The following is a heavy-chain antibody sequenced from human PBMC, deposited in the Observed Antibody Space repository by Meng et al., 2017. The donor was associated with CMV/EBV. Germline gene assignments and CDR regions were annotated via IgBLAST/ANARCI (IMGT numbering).Heavy chain of an antibody. CDR2: IYYSGST. J-gene: IGHJ5*02. Sequence: SSGSYSWSWIRPPPGKGLEWIGYIYYSGSTNYNPSLKSRVTISVDTSKNQFSLKLSSVTAADTAVYYCARVRGDIVVVPATNWFDPWGQGTLVTVFS. V-gene: IGHV4-61*01. CDR1: SSGSYS. CDR3: ARVRGDIVVVPATNWFDP. D-gene: IGHD2-2*01.